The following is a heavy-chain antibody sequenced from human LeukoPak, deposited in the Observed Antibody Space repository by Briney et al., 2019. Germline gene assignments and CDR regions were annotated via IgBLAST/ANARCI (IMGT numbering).Heavy chain of an antibody. J-gene: IGHJ2*01. CDR1: GGSISSSSYS. D-gene: IGHD2-15*01. CDR3: ARRSMDLGYCSGGSCYSSSYFDL. V-gene: IGHV4-39*01. CDR2: IYYSGST. Sequence: SETLSLTCTVSGGSISSSSYSWGWIRQPPGKGLEWIGSIYYSGSTYYNPSLKSRVTISVDTSKNQFSLKLSSVTAADTAVYYCARRSMDLGYCSGGSCYSSSYFDLWGRGTLVTVSS.